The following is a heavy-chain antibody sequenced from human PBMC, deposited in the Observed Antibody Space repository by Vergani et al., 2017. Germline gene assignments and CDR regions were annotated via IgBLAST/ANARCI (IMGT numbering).Heavy chain of an antibody. V-gene: IGHV3-33*01. CDR1: GFTFNQYG. J-gene: IGHJ5*02. CDR3: ARDLRLLYNRFDP. D-gene: IGHD1-14*01. CDR2: TWYDGNNK. Sequence: VQLVESGGGVVQPGRSLRLSCAASGFTFNQYGMHWVRQAPGKGLEWVAVTWYDGNNKQYADSVKGRLTISRDNSKSTMYLQMNSLRDEDTGVYYCARDLRLLYNRFDPWGQGTLVTVSS.